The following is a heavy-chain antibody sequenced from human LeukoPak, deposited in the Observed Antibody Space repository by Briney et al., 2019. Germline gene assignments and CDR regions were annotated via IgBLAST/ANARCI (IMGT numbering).Heavy chain of an antibody. V-gene: IGHV4-34*01. CDR2: INHSGST. D-gene: IGHD6-13*01. Sequence: SETLSLTCAVYGGSFSGYYCSWIRQPPGKGLEWIGEINHSGSTNYNPSLKSRVTISVDTSKNQFSLKLSSVTAADTAVYYCARSQQQLVFYGMDVWGQGTTVTVSS. J-gene: IGHJ6*02. CDR3: ARSQQQLVFYGMDV. CDR1: GGSFSGYY.